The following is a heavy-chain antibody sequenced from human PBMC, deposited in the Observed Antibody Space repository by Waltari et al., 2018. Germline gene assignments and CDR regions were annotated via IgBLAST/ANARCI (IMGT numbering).Heavy chain of an antibody. Sequence: QVQLQQWGAGLLKPSETLSLTCAVYGGSFSGYYRSWIRQPPGKGLEWIGEINHSGSTNYNPPLKSRVTISVDTSKNQFSLKLSSVTAADTAVYYCARGGIAAAADYWGQGTLVTVSS. D-gene: IGHD6-13*01. CDR2: INHSGST. J-gene: IGHJ4*02. CDR3: ARGGIAAAADY. V-gene: IGHV4-34*01. CDR1: GGSFSGYY.